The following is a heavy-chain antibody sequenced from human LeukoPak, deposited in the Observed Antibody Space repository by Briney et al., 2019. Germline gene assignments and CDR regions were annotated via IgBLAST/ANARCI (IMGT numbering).Heavy chain of an antibody. D-gene: IGHD4-17*01. CDR3: ARDGPNYGDYVLVAFDI. Sequence: PGGSLRLSCAASGFTFSSYAMSWVRQAPGKGLEWVSSISSSSSYIYYADSVKGRFTISRDNAKNSLYLQMNSLRAEDTAVYYCARDGPNYGDYVLVAFDIWGQGTMVTVSS. CDR1: GFTFSSYA. J-gene: IGHJ3*02. CDR2: ISSSSSYI. V-gene: IGHV3-21*01.